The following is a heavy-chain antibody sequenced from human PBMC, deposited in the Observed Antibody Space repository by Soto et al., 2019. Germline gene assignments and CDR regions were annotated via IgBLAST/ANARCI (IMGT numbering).Heavy chain of an antibody. CDR2: IGTAGDP. J-gene: IGHJ3*02. Sequence: QPGGSLRLSCAASGFTFSSYDMHWVRQATGKGLEWVSAIGTAGDPYYPGSVKGRFTISRENAKNSLYLQMNSLRAGDTAVYYCARDTPRIVGTAGGAFDIWGQGTMVTVSS. D-gene: IGHD1-26*01. CDR1: GFTFSSYD. V-gene: IGHV3-13*05. CDR3: ARDTPRIVGTAGGAFDI.